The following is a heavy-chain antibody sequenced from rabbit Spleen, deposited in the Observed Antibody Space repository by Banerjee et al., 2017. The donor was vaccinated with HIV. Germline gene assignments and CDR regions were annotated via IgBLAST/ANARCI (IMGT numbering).Heavy chain of an antibody. CDR3: ARDGISFVSTGWGLTRLDL. CDR2: IDTNDGDT. Sequence: LEESGGGLVKPGGTLTLTCTVSGFSFSSNWICWVRQAPGKGLEWIACIDTNDGDTDYANWPKGRFTISKTSSTTVTLQMTSLTAADTATYFCARDGISFVSTGWGLTRLDLWGQGTLVTVS. CDR1: GFSFSSNW. V-gene: IGHV1S45*01. D-gene: IGHD4-1*01. J-gene: IGHJ3*01.